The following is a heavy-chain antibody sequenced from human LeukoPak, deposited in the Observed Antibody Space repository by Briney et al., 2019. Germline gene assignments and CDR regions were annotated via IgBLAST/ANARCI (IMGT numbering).Heavy chain of an antibody. J-gene: IGHJ4*02. D-gene: IGHD5-12*01. CDR3: AIMATTQLFDY. Sequence: GSVKVSCKASGYTFNDYYLHWVRQAPGAGLEWMGWINPNSGGINYPQNVQGRVTMTRDTSTSTAYMALSRLRSDDTAVYYCAIMATTQLFDYWGQGTLVTVSS. CDR2: INPNSGGI. V-gene: IGHV1-2*02. CDR1: GYTFNDYY.